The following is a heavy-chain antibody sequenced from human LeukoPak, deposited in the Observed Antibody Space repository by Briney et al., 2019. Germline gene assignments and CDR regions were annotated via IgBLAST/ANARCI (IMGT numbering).Heavy chain of an antibody. J-gene: IGHJ5*02. V-gene: IGHV1-69*13. D-gene: IGHD4-11*01. CDR3: AGDPLTVITPPSWFDP. CDR1: GGTFSSYA. CDR2: IIPMFGTA. Sequence: SVKVSCKASGGTFSSYAINWVRQAPGQGLEWMGGIIPMFGTANSAQKFQGRVTITADESTSSAFMELSSLRSEDTAVYYCAGDPLTVITPPSWFDPWGQGTLVTVSS.